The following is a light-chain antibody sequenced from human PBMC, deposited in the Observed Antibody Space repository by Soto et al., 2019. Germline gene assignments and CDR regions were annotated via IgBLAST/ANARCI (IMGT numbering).Light chain of an antibody. CDR3: QQYNSDSRET. V-gene: IGKV1-5*01. CDR2: DAS. Sequence: DIQMTQSPSTLSASVGDRVTITCRASQSISSWLAWYQQKPGTAPKLLFYDASSLESGVPSRFSGSGSGTEFILTISGLRPDDFAVYYCQQYNSDSRETFGQGTKVEIK. CDR1: QSISSW. J-gene: IGKJ1*01.